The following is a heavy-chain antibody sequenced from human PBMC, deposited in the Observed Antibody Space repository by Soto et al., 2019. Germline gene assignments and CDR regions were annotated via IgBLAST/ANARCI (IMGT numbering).Heavy chain of an antibody. J-gene: IGHJ3*02. CDR2: ISGSGGST. D-gene: IGHD3-3*01. CDR1: GFTFSSYA. Sequence: GGSLRLSCAASGFTFSSYAMSWVRQAPGKGLEWVSAISGSGGSTYYADSVKGRFTISRDNSKNTLYLQMNSLRAEDTAVYYCAKGVSIFGVVQDAFDIWGQGTMVTVSS. V-gene: IGHV3-23*01. CDR3: AKGVSIFGVVQDAFDI.